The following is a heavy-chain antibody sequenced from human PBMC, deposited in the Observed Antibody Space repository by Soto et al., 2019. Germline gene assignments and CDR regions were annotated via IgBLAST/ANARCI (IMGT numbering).Heavy chain of an antibody. Sequence: DVQLVESGGGLVQPGGSLRLSCAASGFTFSSYWMHWVRQAPEKGLVWVSRINTDGSSTTYADSVNGRFTISRDNATTTVYVHINSLRAEDTAVYYCARDQSVAGPTTFFAPWGQGTLVIVS. CDR3: ARDQSVAGPTTFFAP. D-gene: IGHD6-19*01. CDR1: GFTFSSYW. J-gene: IGHJ5*02. V-gene: IGHV3-74*01. CDR2: INTDGSST.